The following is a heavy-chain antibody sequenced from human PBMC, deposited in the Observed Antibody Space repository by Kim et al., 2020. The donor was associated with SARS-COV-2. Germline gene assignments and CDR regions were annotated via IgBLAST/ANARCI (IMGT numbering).Heavy chain of an antibody. J-gene: IGHJ6*03. CDR1: GYTFTSYA. Sequence: ASVKVSCKASGYTFTSYAMNCVRQAPGQGLEWMGWINTNTGNPTYAQGFTGRFVFSLDTSVSTAYLQISSLKAEDTAVYYCARDLSSSSPYYYYYYMDVWGKGTTVTVSS. CDR2: INTNTGNP. V-gene: IGHV7-4-1*02. CDR3: ARDLSSSSPYYYYYYMDV. D-gene: IGHD6-6*01.